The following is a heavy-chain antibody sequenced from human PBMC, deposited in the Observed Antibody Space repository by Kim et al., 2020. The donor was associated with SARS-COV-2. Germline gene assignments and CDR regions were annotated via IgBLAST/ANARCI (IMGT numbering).Heavy chain of an antibody. V-gene: IGHV3-21*01. CDR1: GFTFSSYS. CDR2: ISSSSSYI. CDR3: ARPSNGYSSGWFDP. J-gene: IGHJ5*02. D-gene: IGHD6-19*01. Sequence: GGSLRLSCAASGFTFSSYSMNWVRQAPGKGLECVSSISSSSSYIYYAYSVKRRFTIYRDNAKNSLYLQMNSLIAEDTAVYYCARPSNGYSSGWFDPWGQGTLVTVSS.